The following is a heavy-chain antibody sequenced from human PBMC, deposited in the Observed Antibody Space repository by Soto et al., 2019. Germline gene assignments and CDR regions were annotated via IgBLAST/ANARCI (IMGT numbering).Heavy chain of an antibody. D-gene: IGHD2-15*01. Sequence: ASVKVSCKASGGTFSSYAISWVRQAPGQGLEWMGGIIPIFGTANYAQKFQGRVTITADESTSTAYMELSSLRSEDTAVYYCARDPAPYCSGGSCYFDYWGQGTLVTVSS. CDR2: IIPIFGTA. V-gene: IGHV1-69*13. CDR1: GGTFSSYA. J-gene: IGHJ4*02. CDR3: ARDPAPYCSGGSCYFDY.